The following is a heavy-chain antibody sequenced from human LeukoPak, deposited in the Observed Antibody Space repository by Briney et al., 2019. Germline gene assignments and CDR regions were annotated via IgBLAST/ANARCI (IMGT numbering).Heavy chain of an antibody. D-gene: IGHD3-3*01. CDR2: IIPIFGTA. Sequence: SVKVSCKASGGTFISYAISWVRQAPGQGLEWIGGIIPIFGTANYAQKFQGRVTITTDESTSTAYMELSSLRSEDTAVYYCASITIFGVGPRSYWYFDLWGRGTLVTVSS. J-gene: IGHJ2*01. V-gene: IGHV1-69*05. CDR1: GGTFISYA. CDR3: ASITIFGVGPRSYWYFDL.